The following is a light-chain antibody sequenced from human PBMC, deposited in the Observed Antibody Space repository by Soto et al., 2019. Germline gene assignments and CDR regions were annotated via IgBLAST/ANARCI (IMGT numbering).Light chain of an antibody. CDR2: GAS. CDR3: QQYNNWPPRWT. CDR1: QSVSSN. Sequence: EIVMTKSPATLSVSPGERATLSCRASQSVSSNLAWYQQKPGQAPRLLIYGASTRATGIPARFSGSGSGTEFTLTISSLQSEDFAFYYCQQYNNWPPRWTFGQGTNVEIK. J-gene: IGKJ1*01. V-gene: IGKV3-15*01.